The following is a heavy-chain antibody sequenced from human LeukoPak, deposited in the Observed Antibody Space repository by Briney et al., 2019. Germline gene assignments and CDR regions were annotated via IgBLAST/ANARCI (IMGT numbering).Heavy chain of an antibody. CDR3: ARESGSYGHGPFDY. V-gene: IGHV4-59*01. D-gene: IGHD5-18*01. CDR2: IYYSGST. CDR1: GGSISSYY. J-gene: IGHJ4*02. Sequence: SETLSLTCTVSGGSISSYYWSWIRQPPGKGLEWIGYIYYSGSTNYNPSLKSRVTISVDTSKNQFSLKLSSVTAADTAVYYCARESGSYGHGPFDYWGQGTLVTVSS.